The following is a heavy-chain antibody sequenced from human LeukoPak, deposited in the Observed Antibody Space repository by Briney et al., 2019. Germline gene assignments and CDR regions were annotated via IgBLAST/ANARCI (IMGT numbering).Heavy chain of an antibody. D-gene: IGHD2/OR15-2a*01. J-gene: IGHJ4*02. CDR1: GGSFSGYY. Sequence: SETLSLTCAVYGGSFSGYYWSWIRQPPGKGLEWIGEINHSGSTNYNPSLKSRVTMSVDTSKNQFSLTLSSVTAADTVVYYCARTSTMTPEFDYWGQGTLVTVSS. CDR2: INHSGST. CDR3: ARTSTMTPEFDY. V-gene: IGHV4-34*01.